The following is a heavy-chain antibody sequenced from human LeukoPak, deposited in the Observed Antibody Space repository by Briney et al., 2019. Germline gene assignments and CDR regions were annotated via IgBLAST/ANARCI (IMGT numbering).Heavy chain of an antibody. CDR1: GFTFSSYW. CDR3: ARDQSLVRGVILDY. V-gene: IGHV3-7*01. Sequence: GGSLSLSCAASGFTFSSYWMSWVRQAPGKGLEWVANIKEDGSEKYYVDSVKGRFTISRDNAKNSLYLQMNSLRAGDTAVYYCARDQSLVRGVILDYWGQGTLVTVSS. D-gene: IGHD3-10*01. CDR2: IKEDGSEK. J-gene: IGHJ4*02.